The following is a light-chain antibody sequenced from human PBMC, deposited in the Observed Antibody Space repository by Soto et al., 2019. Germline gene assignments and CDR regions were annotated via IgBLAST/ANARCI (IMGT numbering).Light chain of an antibody. Sequence: DIQMTQSPSSLSASVGDRVTITCRASQVISSFLAWFQQKPGKAPKSLIYDASTLQSGVSSRFRGSGSDTQFTLTSRSLQPEDFATYYCHQYHRYPASVGQGPKVEIK. CDR3: HQYHRYPAS. CDR1: QVISSF. CDR2: DAS. V-gene: IGKV1-16*01. J-gene: IGKJ1*01.